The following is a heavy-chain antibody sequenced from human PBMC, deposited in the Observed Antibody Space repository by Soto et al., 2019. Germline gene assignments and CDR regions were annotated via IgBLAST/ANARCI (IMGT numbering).Heavy chain of an antibody. CDR1: GYTFTSYG. V-gene: IGHV1-18*01. D-gene: IGHD3-10*01. J-gene: IGHJ6*02. CDR2: ISAYNGNT. Sequence: ASVKVSCKASGYTFTSYGISWVRQAPGQGLEWMGWISAYNGNTNYAQKLQGRVTMTTDTSTSTAYMELGSLRSDDTAVYYCAREPVLLWFGELSGDYYYYYGMDVWGQGTTVTVSS. CDR3: AREPVLLWFGELSGDYYYYYGMDV.